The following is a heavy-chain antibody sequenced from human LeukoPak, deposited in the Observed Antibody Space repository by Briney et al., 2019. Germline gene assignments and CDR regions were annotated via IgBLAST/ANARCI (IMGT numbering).Heavy chain of an antibody. CDR2: ISGSGGST. Sequence: GGSLRLSCAASGFTFSSYAMSWVRQAPGKGLEWVSSISGSGGSTYYADSVKGRFTISRDNSKNTLYLQMNSLRDEDTAVYYCAKSSYYDASGYYREYYFDYWGQGTLVTVSS. CDR3: AKSSYYDASGYYREYYFDY. D-gene: IGHD3-22*01. J-gene: IGHJ4*02. V-gene: IGHV3-23*01. CDR1: GFTFSSYA.